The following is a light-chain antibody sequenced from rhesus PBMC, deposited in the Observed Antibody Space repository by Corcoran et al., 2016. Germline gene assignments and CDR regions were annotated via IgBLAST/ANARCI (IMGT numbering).Light chain of an antibody. Sequence: DIVMTQTPLSLPITPGEPASISCRSSQSLLHSNGNTYLHWYLQTPGQSPQLLIYGGSTRAAGVPDRVMGSGSGTDFTLKISKVEAEDVGVYYCVQAIAFPYSFGQGTKVEIK. CDR2: GGS. V-gene: IGKV2-72*01. CDR3: VQAIAFPYS. J-gene: IGKJ2*01. CDR1: QSLLHSNGNTY.